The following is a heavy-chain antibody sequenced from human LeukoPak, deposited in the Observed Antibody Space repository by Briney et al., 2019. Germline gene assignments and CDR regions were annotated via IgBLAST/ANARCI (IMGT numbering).Heavy chain of an antibody. CDR1: GFTLSSYW. D-gene: IGHD1-14*01. CDR3: VRGDATNLDH. Sequence: GGSLRLSCAASGFTLSSYWMHWVRQVPGKGLVWVSRITDDDTSTSHADSVKGRFTISRDNGKNTLYLQMNSLRVEDTAVYYCVRGDATNLDHWGQGTLVTVSS. V-gene: IGHV3-74*01. J-gene: IGHJ4*02. CDR2: ITDDDTST.